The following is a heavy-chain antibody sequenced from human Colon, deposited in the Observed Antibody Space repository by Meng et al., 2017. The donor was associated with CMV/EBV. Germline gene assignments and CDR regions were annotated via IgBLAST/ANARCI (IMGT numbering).Heavy chain of an antibody. V-gene: IGHV3-30*04. Sequence: GESLKISCAASGFTFSSYAMHWVRQAPGKGLEWVAVISYDGSNKYYADSVKGRFTISRDNSKNTLYLQMNSLRAEDTAVYYCARSPARYCSSISCYSWFDPWGQGTQVTVSS. CDR2: ISYDGSNK. CDR3: ARSPARYCSSISCYSWFDP. D-gene: IGHD2-2*01. CDR1: GFTFSSYA. J-gene: IGHJ5*02.